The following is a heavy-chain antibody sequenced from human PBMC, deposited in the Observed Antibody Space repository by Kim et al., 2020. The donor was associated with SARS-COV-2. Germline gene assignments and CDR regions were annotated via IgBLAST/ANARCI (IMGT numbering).Heavy chain of an antibody. CDR3: AREGGISRLDV. Sequence: KYYADSVKCRFTISRDNSKNTLYLQMNSLRAEDTAVYYCAREGGISRLDVWGQGTTVTVSS. D-gene: IGHD6-13*01. V-gene: IGHV3-30*01. J-gene: IGHJ6*02. CDR2: K.